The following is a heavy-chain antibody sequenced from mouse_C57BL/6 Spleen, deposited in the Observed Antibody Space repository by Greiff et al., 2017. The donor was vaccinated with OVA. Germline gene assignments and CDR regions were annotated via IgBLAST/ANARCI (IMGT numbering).Heavy chain of an antibody. CDR3: AKNGNYYFDY. J-gene: IGHJ2*01. CDR1: GFSLTSYG. CDR2: IWSGGST. V-gene: IGHV2-4*01. D-gene: IGHD2-1*01. Sequence: VQLVESGPGLVQPSQSLSITCTVSGFSLTSYGVHWVRQPPGKGLEWLGVIWSGGSTDYNAAFISRLSISKDNSKSQVFSKMNSLQADDTAIYYCAKNGNYYFDYWGQGTTLTVSS.